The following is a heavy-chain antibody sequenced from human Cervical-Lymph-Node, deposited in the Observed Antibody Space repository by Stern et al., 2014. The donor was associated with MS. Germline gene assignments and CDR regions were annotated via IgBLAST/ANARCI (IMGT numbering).Heavy chain of an antibody. CDR2: MNPNSGNT. Sequence: VQLVQSGAEVKKPGASVKVSCKASGYTFTSYDINWVRQATGQGLEWMGWMNPNSGNTGYAQKFQGRVTMTRDTSISTAYMELSSLRSEDTAVYYCARIVGAIATKNDDYWGQGTLVTVSS. D-gene: IGHD1-26*01. CDR1: GYTFTSYD. CDR3: ARIVGAIATKNDDY. J-gene: IGHJ4*02. V-gene: IGHV1-8*01.